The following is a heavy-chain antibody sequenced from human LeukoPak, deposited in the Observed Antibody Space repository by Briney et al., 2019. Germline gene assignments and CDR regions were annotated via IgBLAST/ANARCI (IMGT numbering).Heavy chain of an antibody. V-gene: IGHV4-59*01. CDR3: ARDVLLSSGSNELGYFDY. CDR2: IYYSGST. D-gene: IGHD6-19*01. J-gene: IGHJ4*02. CDR1: GGSISSYY. Sequence: SETLSLTCTVSGGSISSYYWSWIRQPPGKGLEWIGYIYYSGSTNHNPSLKSRVTISVDTSKNQFSLKLSSVTAADTAVYYCARDVLLSSGSNELGYFDYWGQGTLVTVSS.